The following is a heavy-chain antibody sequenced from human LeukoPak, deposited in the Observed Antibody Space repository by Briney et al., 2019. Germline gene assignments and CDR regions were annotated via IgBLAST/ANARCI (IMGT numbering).Heavy chain of an antibody. J-gene: IGHJ4*02. V-gene: IGHV3-21*01. Sequence: PGGSLRLSCAASGFTFNSFTMNWVRQAPGKGLEWLSSISGSGQYIYYADSLKGRLTISRDNAKDSLYLQLNSLRAEDTPVYYCARGGYNSAFLDSWGQGTLVSVS. CDR2: ISGSGQYI. CDR1: GFTFNSFT. D-gene: IGHD6-19*01. CDR3: ARGGYNSAFLDS.